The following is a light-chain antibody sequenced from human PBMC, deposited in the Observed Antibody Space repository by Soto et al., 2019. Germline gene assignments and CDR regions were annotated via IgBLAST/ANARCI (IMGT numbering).Light chain of an antibody. CDR2: EVT. V-gene: IGLV2-14*01. J-gene: IGLJ2*01. CDR3: ISYTRVSTWL. Sequence: QSALTQPASVSGSPGQSITISCAGTSRDVGGYNYVSWYQQYPGKAHKVIISEVTNRPSGVPNHVSGSKSGNTASLTISGLQAEYEADYYCISYTRVSTWLFGGGTKLTVL. CDR1: SRDVGGYNY.